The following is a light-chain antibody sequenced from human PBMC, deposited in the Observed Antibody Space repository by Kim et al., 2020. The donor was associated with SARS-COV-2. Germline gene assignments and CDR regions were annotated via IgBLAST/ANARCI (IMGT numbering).Light chain of an antibody. Sequence: ASVGDRVTITCQASLDSSNNLNWYQQRPGKAPKLLIYDASLLETGAPSRVSGSRSGTEFTLTISNLQPEDVATYYCQQYDNVRLTFGGGTKVDIK. V-gene: IGKV1-33*01. CDR1: LDSSNN. J-gene: IGKJ4*01. CDR2: DAS. CDR3: QQYDNVRLT.